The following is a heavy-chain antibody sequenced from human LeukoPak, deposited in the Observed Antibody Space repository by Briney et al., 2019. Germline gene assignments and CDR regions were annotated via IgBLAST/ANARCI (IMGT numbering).Heavy chain of an antibody. V-gene: IGHV4-30-2*01. CDR1: GGSISSGGYY. D-gene: IGHD2-15*01. J-gene: IGHJ5*02. Sequence: PSQTLSLTCTVSGGSISSGGYYWSWIRQPPGKGLEWIGEINHSGSTNYNPSLKSRVTISVDTSKNQFSLKLSSVTAADTAVYYCARSLAVVVAATPRSWFDPWGQGTLVTVSS. CDR2: INHSGST. CDR3: ARSLAVVVAATPRSWFDP.